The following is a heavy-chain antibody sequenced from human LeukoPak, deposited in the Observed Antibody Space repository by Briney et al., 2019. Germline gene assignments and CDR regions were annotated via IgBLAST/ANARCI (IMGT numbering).Heavy chain of an antibody. V-gene: IGHV1-69*04. J-gene: IGHJ3*02. D-gene: IGHD2-21*02. CDR3: AHVVVTATDAFSI. CDR2: IIPILGIA. CDR1: GGTFSSYA. Sequence: ASVKVSCKASGGTFSSYAISWVRQAPGQGLEWMGRIIPILGIANYAQKFQGRVTITADKSTSTAYMELSSLRSEDTAVYYCAHVVVTATDAFSIWGQGTMVTVSS.